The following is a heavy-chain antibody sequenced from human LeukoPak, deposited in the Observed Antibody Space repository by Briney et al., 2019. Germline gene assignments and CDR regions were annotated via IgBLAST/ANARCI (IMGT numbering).Heavy chain of an antibody. CDR3: ARAQRVYDYVWGSYRFGRSPFDY. Sequence: SETLSLTCAVYGGSFSGYYWSWIRQPPGKGLEWIGEINHSGSTNYNPSLKSRVTISVDTSKNQFSLKLSSVTAADTAVYYCARAQRVYDYVWGSYRFGRSPFDYWGQGTLVTVSS. J-gene: IGHJ4*02. D-gene: IGHD3-16*02. CDR1: GGSFSGYY. V-gene: IGHV4-34*01. CDR2: INHSGST.